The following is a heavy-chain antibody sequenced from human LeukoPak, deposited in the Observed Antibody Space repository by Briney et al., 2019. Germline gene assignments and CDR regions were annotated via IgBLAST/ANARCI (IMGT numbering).Heavy chain of an antibody. J-gene: IGHJ3*02. Sequence: GASVKVSCKASGYTFTSYPVHWVRQAPGQRLEWMGWINPGDGNTKYSQKFQGRVTITRDTSASTAYMELSSLRSEDTAVYYCARDFSSGRFPNDAFDIWGQGTMVTVSS. CDR3: ARDFSSGRFPNDAFDI. D-gene: IGHD6-19*01. CDR2: INPGDGNT. V-gene: IGHV1-3*01. CDR1: GYTFTSYP.